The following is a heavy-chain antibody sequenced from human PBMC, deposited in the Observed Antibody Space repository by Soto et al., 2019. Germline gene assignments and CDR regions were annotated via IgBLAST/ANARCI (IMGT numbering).Heavy chain of an antibody. V-gene: IGHV1-8*01. CDR1: GYTFSNYD. CDR2: MNPNTGDT. Sequence: QVQLVQSGAEVKEPGASVKVSCRASGYTFSNYDMNRVRQATGQGPEWIGWMNPNTGDTGYAQKFQGRVTMTRDISTNTAYMELSSLRYEDTAVYYCAKVSRRGASIDYDYWGQGTVVTVSS. D-gene: IGHD3-22*01. J-gene: IGHJ4*02. CDR3: AKVSRRGASIDYDY.